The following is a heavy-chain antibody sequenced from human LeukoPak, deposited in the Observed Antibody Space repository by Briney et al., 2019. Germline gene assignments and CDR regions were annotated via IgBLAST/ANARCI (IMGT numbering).Heavy chain of an antibody. J-gene: IGHJ4*02. D-gene: IGHD6-13*01. CDR2: ISGSGTTI. CDR3: ARDTSSSWYYFDH. V-gene: IGHV3-48*03. CDR1: GFIFRNYD. Sequence: PGGSLRLSCAASGFIFRNYDMNWVRQAPGKGLEWASYISGSGTTIYSADSVKGRFTISRDNAKNSLYLQMNSLRAEDTAVYYCARDTSSSWYYFDHWGQGTLVTVSS.